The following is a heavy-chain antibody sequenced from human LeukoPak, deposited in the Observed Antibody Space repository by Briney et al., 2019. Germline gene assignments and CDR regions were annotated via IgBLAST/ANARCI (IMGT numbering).Heavy chain of an antibody. CDR1: GGSISSYY. V-gene: IGHV4-59*01. D-gene: IGHD6-13*01. J-gene: IGHJ4*02. CDR2: IYYSGST. Sequence: SETLSLTCTVSGGSISSYYWSWIRQPPGKGLEWIGYIYYSGSTNYNPSLKSRVIISVDTSKNQFSLKLSSVTAADTAVYYCASASIAAAAFDYWGQGTLVTVSS. CDR3: ASASIAAAAFDY.